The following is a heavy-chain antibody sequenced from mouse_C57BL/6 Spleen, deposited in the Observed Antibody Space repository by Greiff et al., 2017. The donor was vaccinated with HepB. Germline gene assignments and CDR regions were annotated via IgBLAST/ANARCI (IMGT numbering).Heavy chain of an antibody. D-gene: IGHD2-14*01. CDR2: ISDGGSYT. J-gene: IGHJ2*01. Sequence: EVKVVESGGGLVKPGGSLKLSCAASGFTFSSYAMSWVRQTPEKRLEWVATISDGGSYTYYPDNVKGRFTISRDNAKNNLYLQMSHLKSEDTAMYYCARVGEYDDFDYWGQGTTLTVSS. CDR3: ARVGEYDDFDY. CDR1: GFTFSSYA. V-gene: IGHV5-4*03.